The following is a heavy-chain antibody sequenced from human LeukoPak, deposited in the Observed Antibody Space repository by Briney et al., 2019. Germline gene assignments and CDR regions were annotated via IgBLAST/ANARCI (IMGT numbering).Heavy chain of an antibody. CDR2: IYPGDSDT. J-gene: IGHJ4*02. V-gene: IGHV5-51*01. Sequence: GESLKISCRALGYTFTRHWNGWVRQMPGKGLEWMGIIYPGDSDTRYNSSFQGQVTISADKSSNTADLQWNSLKASDTAIYYCARTVATTLWAFDFWGQGTLVTVSS. D-gene: IGHD3/OR15-3a*01. CDR1: GYTFTRHW. CDR3: ARTVATTLWAFDF.